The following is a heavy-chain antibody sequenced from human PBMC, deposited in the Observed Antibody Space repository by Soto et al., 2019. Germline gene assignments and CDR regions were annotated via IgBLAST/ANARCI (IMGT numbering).Heavy chain of an antibody. J-gene: IGHJ6*03. V-gene: IGHV4-59*01. CDR1: GDSISTYY. CDR3: ARGRYDVLTGYYPWSYHYYMDV. Sequence: QVQLQESGPGLVKPSETLSLTCTVSGDSISTYYWSWVRQPPGKGPEWIGYIYYTGSTNYNSSLKSRFTISVYTSKNQFSLKLSSVTAADTAVYYCARGRYDVLTGYYPWSYHYYMDVWGKGTTVTVSS. D-gene: IGHD3-9*01. CDR2: IYYTGST.